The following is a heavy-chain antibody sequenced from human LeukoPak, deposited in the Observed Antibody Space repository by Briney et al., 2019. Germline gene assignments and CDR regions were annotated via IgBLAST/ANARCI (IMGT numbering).Heavy chain of an antibody. CDR1: GFSFSSYW. Sequence: GGSLRLSCAASGFSFSSYWMSWVRQAPGKGLEWVANINQDDSQIYYVDSVKGRFTISRDNAKNSLYLQMNSLRVEDTAVYYCVRALGGDATSWDYFDYWGQGTLVTVSS. CDR2: INQDDSQI. CDR3: VRALGGDATSWDYFDY. V-gene: IGHV3-7*04. J-gene: IGHJ4*02. D-gene: IGHD2-15*01.